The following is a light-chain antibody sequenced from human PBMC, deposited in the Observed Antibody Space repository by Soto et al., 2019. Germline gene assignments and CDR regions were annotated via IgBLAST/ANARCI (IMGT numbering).Light chain of an antibody. Sequence: EIVLTQSPATLSLTRGARATLSCRASQSFSSYLAWYQQKPGQAPRLLIYDASNRATGIPARFSGSGSGTDFTLTISSLEPEDVAVYYCQQRSNWPPWTFGQGTKLDIK. V-gene: IGKV3-11*01. CDR3: QQRSNWPPWT. CDR1: QSFSSY. J-gene: IGKJ1*01. CDR2: DAS.